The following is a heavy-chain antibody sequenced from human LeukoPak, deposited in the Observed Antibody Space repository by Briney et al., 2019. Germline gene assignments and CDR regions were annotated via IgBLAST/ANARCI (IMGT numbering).Heavy chain of an antibody. CDR1: GFTFDDYA. J-gene: IGHJ4*02. CDR3: AKDIGGVVITTNY. Sequence: GGSLTLSCAASGFTFDDYAMHWLRQAPGKGLEWVSGISWNSGSIGYADSVKGRFTISRDNAKNSLYLQMNSLRAEDTAVYYCAKDIGGVVITTNYWGQGTLVTVSS. V-gene: IGHV3-9*01. CDR2: ISWNSGSI. D-gene: IGHD3-3*01.